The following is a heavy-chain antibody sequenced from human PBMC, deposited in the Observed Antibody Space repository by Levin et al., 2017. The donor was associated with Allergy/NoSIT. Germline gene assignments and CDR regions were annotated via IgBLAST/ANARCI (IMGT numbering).Heavy chain of an antibody. CDR3: AREVSSNRGGKGYFDY. CDR2: IDRNSGTI. J-gene: IGHJ4*02. CDR1: GYTFDDYA. Sequence: LSLTCAASGYTFDDYAMHWVRQAPGKGLEWVSGIDRNSGTIGYADSVKGRFTISRDNAKNSLYLQMNSLTVEDTALYYCAREVSSNRGGKGYFDYWGQGSLVTVSP. V-gene: IGHV3-9*01. D-gene: IGHD3-16*01.